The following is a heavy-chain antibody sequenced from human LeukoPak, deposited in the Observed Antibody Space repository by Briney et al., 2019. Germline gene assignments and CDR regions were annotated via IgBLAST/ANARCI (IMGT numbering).Heavy chain of an antibody. CDR1: GFTFDDYA. CDR3: AREGVANGMDV. D-gene: IGHD5-12*01. CDR2: ISWNSGSI. V-gene: IGHV3-9*01. J-gene: IGHJ6*02. Sequence: PGGSLRLSCAASGFTFDDYAMHWVRQAPGKGLEWVSGISWNSGSIGYADSVKGRFTISRDNAKNSLYLQMNSLRAEDTAVFYCAREGVANGMDVWGQGTTVTVSS.